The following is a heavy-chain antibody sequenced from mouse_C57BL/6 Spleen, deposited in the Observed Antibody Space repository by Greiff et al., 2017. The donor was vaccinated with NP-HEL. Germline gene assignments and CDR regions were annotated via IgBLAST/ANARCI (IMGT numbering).Heavy chain of an antibody. V-gene: IGHV1-55*01. CDR2: IYPGSGST. J-gene: IGHJ4*01. CDR3: ARTYYYGRDYYAMDY. Sequence: QVQLQQSGAELVKPGASVKMSCKASGYTFTSYWITWVKQRPGQGLEWIGDIYPGSGSTNYNEKFKSKATLTVDTSSSTAYMQLSSLTSEDSAVYYCARTYYYGRDYYAMDYWGQGTSVTVSS. CDR1: GYTFTSYW. D-gene: IGHD1-1*01.